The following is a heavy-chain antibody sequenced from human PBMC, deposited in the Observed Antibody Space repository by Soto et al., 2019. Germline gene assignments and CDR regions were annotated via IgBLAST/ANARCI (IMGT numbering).Heavy chain of an antibody. D-gene: IGHD6-19*01. Sequence: SVPTLVNPTQTLTLTCTFSGFSLSTSGVGVGWIRQPPGKALEWLVFIYWDDDKRYSPSLKSRLTITKDTSRNQVVLTMTNMDPVDTATYYCAHRGEYNSDWNGGYLNYWGQGTLVTVSS. V-gene: IGHV2-5*02. CDR2: IYWDDDK. J-gene: IGHJ4*02. CDR1: GFSLSTSGVG. CDR3: AHRGEYNSDWNGGYLNY.